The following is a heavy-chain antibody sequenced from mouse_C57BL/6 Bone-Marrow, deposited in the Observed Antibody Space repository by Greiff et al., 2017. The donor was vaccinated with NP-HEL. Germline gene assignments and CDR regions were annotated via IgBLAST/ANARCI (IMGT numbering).Heavy chain of an antibody. V-gene: IGHV1-54*01. CDR2: IIPGSGGT. CDR1: GYAFTNYL. CDR3: ARWDYGSKNAMDY. J-gene: IGHJ4*01. Sequence: VQLQQSGAELVRPGTSVKVSCKASGYAFTNYLIEWVKQRPGQGLEWIGVIIPGSGGTNYNEKFKGKATLTAAKSSSTAYMQLSSLTSEDSAVYFCARWDYGSKNAMDYWGQGTSVTVSS. D-gene: IGHD1-1*01.